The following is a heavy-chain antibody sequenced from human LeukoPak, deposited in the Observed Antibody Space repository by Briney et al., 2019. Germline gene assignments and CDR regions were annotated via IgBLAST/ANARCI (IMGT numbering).Heavy chain of an antibody. Sequence: SETPSLTCAVYGGSFSGYYWSWIRQPPGKGLEWIGEINHSGSTNYNPSLKSRVTISVDMSKNQFSLKLSSVTAADTAVYYCASGFTQRAGGITIFGVVTQSIYYYYYMDVWGKGTTVTVSS. V-gene: IGHV4-34*01. CDR3: ASGFTQRAGGITIFGVVTQSIYYYYYMDV. CDR1: GGSFSGYY. CDR2: INHSGST. D-gene: IGHD3-3*01. J-gene: IGHJ6*03.